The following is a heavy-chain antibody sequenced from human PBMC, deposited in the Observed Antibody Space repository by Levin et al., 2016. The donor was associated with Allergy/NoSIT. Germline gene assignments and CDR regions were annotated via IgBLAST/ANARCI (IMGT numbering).Heavy chain of an antibody. V-gene: IGHV3-30*18. CDR2: ISFDARSQ. J-gene: IGHJ5*01. Sequence: GESLKISCTASRFTLKTFGMYWVRQAPGKGLEWVATISFDARSQYYADSVKGRFTISRDNSRNTVSLHMNSLRAEDTAVYYCAKGVTGGIGSLLDSWGPGTLVTVSS. CDR3: AKGVTGGIGSLLDS. D-gene: IGHD1-26*01. CDR1: RFTLKTFG.